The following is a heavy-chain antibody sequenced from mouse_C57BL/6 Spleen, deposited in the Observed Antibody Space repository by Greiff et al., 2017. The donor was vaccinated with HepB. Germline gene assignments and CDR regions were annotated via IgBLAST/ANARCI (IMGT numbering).Heavy chain of an antibody. J-gene: IGHJ3*01. V-gene: IGHV1-82*01. CDR1: GYAFSSSW. CDR2: IYPGDGDT. CDR3: ARRDFYGNYVGFAY. D-gene: IGHD2-1*01. Sequence: QVQLKQSGPELVKPGASVKISCKASGYAFSSSWMNWVKQRPGKGLEWIGRIYPGDGDTNYNGKFKGKATLTADKSSSTAYMQLSSLTSEDSAVYFCARRDFYGNYVGFAYWGQGTLVTVSA.